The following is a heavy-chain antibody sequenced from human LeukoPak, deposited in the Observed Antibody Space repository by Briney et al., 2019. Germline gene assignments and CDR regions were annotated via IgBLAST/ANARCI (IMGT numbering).Heavy chain of an antibody. Sequence: GGSLRLSCAASGFTLSDYYMGWIRQAPGKGLEWVSYITSSGRSMYYTDSVKGRFTMSRDNAKKSLYLQMNSLRAEDTAVYYCARAKYDSSGYYYSGFDIWGQGTMVTVSS. CDR2: ITSSGRSM. CDR3: ARAKYDSSGYYYSGFDI. V-gene: IGHV3-11*04. D-gene: IGHD3-22*01. CDR1: GFTLSDYY. J-gene: IGHJ3*02.